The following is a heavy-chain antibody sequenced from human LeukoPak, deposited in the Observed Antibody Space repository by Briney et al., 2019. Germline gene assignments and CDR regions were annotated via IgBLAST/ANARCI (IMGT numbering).Heavy chain of an antibody. CDR2: ISSSSYI. Sequence: PGGSLRLSCAASGFTFSSYSMNWVRQAPGKGLEWVSSISSSSYIYYADSVKGRFTISRDNAKNSLYLQMNSLRAEDTAVYYCARETGTGAFDIWGQGTMVTVSS. D-gene: IGHD1-1*01. CDR1: GFTFSSYS. V-gene: IGHV3-21*01. CDR3: ARETGTGAFDI. J-gene: IGHJ3*02.